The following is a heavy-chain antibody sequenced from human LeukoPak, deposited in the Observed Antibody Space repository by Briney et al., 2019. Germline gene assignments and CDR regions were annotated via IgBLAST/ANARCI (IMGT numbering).Heavy chain of an antibody. CDR1: GFTFSTYA. CDR3: AKDVGSSPFFDY. J-gene: IGHJ4*02. V-gene: IGHV3-23*01. Sequence: PGGSLRLSCAASGFTFSTYAMSWVRQAPGKGLEWVSTIDGNGDSTHYADSVKGRFTISRDNSKNMLYLQMNSLRAEDTAVYYCAKDVGSSPFFDYRGQGTLVTVSS. CDR2: IDGNGDST. D-gene: IGHD6-13*01.